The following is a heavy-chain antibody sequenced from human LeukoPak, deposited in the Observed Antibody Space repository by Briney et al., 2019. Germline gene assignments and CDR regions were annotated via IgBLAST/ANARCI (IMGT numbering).Heavy chain of an antibody. V-gene: IGHV3-30*18. Sequence: PGGSLRLSCVASGFTFYSYGMHWVRQAPGKGLEWVAVISHDGSNIHYGDSVKGRFTISRDNSKNTLYLQMNSLRAEDTAVYHCAKDPQYYDSSGYLNSYFDYWGQGTLVTVSS. CDR2: ISHDGSNI. J-gene: IGHJ4*02. CDR1: GFTFYSYG. D-gene: IGHD3-22*01. CDR3: AKDPQYYDSSGYLNSYFDY.